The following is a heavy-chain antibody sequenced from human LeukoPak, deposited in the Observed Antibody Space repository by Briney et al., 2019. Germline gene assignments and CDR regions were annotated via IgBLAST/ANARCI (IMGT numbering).Heavy chain of an antibody. CDR3: ASGYGYDSSGYYYDY. Sequence: KPSETLSLTCTVSGGSISSYYWSWIRQPPGKGLEWIGYIYYSGSTNYNPSLKSRVTISVDTSKNQSSLKLSSVTAADTAVYYCASGYGYDSSGYYYDYWGQGTLVTVSS. CDR2: IYYSGST. CDR1: GGSISSYY. V-gene: IGHV4-59*01. J-gene: IGHJ4*02. D-gene: IGHD3-22*01.